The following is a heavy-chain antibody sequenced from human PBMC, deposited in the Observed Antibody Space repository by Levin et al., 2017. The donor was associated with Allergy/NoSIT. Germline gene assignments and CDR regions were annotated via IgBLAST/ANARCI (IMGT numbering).Heavy chain of an antibody. V-gene: IGHV2-5*01. CDR2: IYWHDVK. D-gene: IGHD2-21*02. Sequence: SGPTLVKPTQTLTLTCTFSEFSLSTSGVGVGWIRQPPGKALEWLALIYWHDVKRYSPSLKNRPTITKDTSKNQVVLTMTDMDPVDTATYYCARYLVTIDFDFWGQGTLVTVSS. CDR1: EFSLSTSGVG. CDR3: ARYLVTIDFDF. J-gene: IGHJ4*02.